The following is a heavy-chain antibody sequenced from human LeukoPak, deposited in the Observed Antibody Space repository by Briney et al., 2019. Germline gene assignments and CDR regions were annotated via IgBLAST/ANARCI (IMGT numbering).Heavy chain of an antibody. V-gene: IGHV3-23*01. J-gene: IGHJ3*02. D-gene: IGHD1-26*01. CDR2: ISGSGSNT. Sequence: GGSLRLSCAASGFTFSSYSMNWVRQAPGKGLEWVSGISGSGSNTYYADSVKGRFTISRDNSKNMLYLQMNSLRAEDTAVYYCAKDLVGARGGDAFDIWGQGTMVTVSS. CDR3: AKDLVGARGGDAFDI. CDR1: GFTFSSYS.